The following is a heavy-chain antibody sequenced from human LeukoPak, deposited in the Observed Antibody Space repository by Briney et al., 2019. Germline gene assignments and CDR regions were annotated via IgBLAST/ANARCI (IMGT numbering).Heavy chain of an antibody. CDR3: ARGVGERYFDY. CDR1: GLTVTNNY. J-gene: IGHJ4*02. V-gene: IGHV3-66*01. Sequence: GGSLRLSCAASGLTVTNNYWHWVRQPPGKGPEWISILYSDGDTKYADSVKGRFTISRDNSKNTLYFQMNSLTDEDTAVYYCARGVGERYFDYWGQGTLVTVSS. D-gene: IGHD3-10*01. CDR2: LYSDGDT.